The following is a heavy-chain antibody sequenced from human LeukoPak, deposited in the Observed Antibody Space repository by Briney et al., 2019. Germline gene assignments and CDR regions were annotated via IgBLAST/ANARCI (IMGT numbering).Heavy chain of an antibody. D-gene: IGHD4-17*01. Sequence: PSETLSLTCDVSGDSISSDYWSWIRQSPEKGLEWIGFIFYSGTTTYNPSLQSRVTISVDTSKNKFYLKLTSVTAADTAVYYCARTGPQDHGTSYMDVWGKGTTVTVSS. CDR1: GDSISSDY. V-gene: IGHV4-59*08. CDR2: IFYSGTT. CDR3: ARTGPQDHGTSYMDV. J-gene: IGHJ6*03.